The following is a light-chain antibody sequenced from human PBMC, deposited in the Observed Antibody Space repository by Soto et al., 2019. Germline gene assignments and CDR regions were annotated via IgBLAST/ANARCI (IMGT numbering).Light chain of an antibody. V-gene: IGLV1-40*01. CDR2: GNS. Sequence: QAVVTQPPSVCGAPGQRGTISCTGSSSIIGAGYDVHWYQQLPGTAPQLLIYGNSNRPSGVPDRFSGSKSGTSASLAITGVQAEDEADYYCQSYDSSLSGWVFGGGTKLTVL. J-gene: IGLJ3*02. CDR1: SSIIGAGYD. CDR3: QSYDSSLSGWV.